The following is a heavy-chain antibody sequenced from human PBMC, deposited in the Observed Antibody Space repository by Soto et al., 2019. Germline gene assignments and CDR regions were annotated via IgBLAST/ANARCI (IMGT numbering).Heavy chain of an antibody. V-gene: IGHV4-30-4*01. J-gene: IGHJ6*02. D-gene: IGHD3-10*01. CDR3: ARSISSGGLYYYYYGMDV. CDR1: GCSISSGDYY. Sequence: SETLSLTCTVSGCSISSGDYYWSWIRQHPGKGLEWIGYIYYRGSTYYNPTLKSRVTISVDRSKNQFSLKLSSVTAADTAVYYCARSISSGGLYYYYYGMDVWGQGTTVTVSS. CDR2: IYYRGST.